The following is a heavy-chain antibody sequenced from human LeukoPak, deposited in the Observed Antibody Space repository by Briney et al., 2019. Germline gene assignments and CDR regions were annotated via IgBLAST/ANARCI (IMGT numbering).Heavy chain of an antibody. CDR1: GGSFSGYY. V-gene: IGHV4-34*01. Sequence: SETLSLTCAVYGGSFSGYYWSWIRQPPGRGLEWIGEINHSGSTNYNPSLKSRVTISVGTSKNQFSLKLSSVTAADTAVYYCASNTGTVFDNWGQGALVTVSS. CDR3: ASNTGTVFDN. CDR2: INHSGST. J-gene: IGHJ4*02. D-gene: IGHD1-1*01.